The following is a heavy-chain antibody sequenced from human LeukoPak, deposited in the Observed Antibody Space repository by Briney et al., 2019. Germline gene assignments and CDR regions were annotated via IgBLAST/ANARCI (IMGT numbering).Heavy chain of an antibody. CDR2: INPNSGGT. Sequence: GASVKVSCKASGGTFTGYYMHWVRQAPGQGLEWMGWINPNSGGTNYAQKFQGRVTMTRDTSISTAYMELSRLRSDDTAVYYCASEVVVAAHEGGNYWGQGTLVTVSS. J-gene: IGHJ4*02. CDR3: ASEVVVAAHEGGNY. D-gene: IGHD2-15*01. V-gene: IGHV1-2*02. CDR1: GGTFTGYY.